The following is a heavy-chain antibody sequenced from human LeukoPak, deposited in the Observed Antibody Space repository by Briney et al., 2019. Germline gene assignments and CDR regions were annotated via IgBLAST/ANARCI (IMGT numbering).Heavy chain of an antibody. D-gene: IGHD2-2*02. CDR1: GGSISSGDYY. Sequence: SQTLSLTCTVSGGSISSGDYYWSWIRQPPGKGLEWIGYIYYSGSTYYNPSLKSRVTISVDTSKNQFSLKLSSVTAADTAVYYCARVSLDCSSTSRYTLFDYWGQGTLVTVSS. V-gene: IGHV4-30-4*08. CDR3: ARVSLDCSSTSRYTLFDY. CDR2: IYYSGST. J-gene: IGHJ4*02.